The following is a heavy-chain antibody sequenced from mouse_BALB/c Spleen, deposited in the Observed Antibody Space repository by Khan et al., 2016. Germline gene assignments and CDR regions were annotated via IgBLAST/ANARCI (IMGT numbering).Heavy chain of an antibody. V-gene: IGHV2-6-7*01. CDR1: GFSLTGYG. Sequence: VQLQESGPGLVAPSQSLSITCTVSGFSLTGYGVNWVRQPPGKGLEWLGKIWGDGRTDYNSALKSRVSISKDNSKSQVFLKMNSLQTDDTANYYGSSDYDGFAYWGQGTLVIVSA. J-gene: IGHJ3*01. CDR3: SSDYDGFAY. D-gene: IGHD2-12*01. CDR2: IWGDGRT.